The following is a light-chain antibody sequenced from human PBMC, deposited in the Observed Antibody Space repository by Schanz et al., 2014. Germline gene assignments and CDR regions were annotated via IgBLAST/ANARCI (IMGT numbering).Light chain of an antibody. V-gene: IGKV3-20*01. CDR2: GAS. CDR1: QTVSSTY. J-gene: IGKJ1*01. Sequence: EVVLTQSPGSLSLSPGERGTLSCRASQTVSSTYFAWYQQKPGQAPRLLIYGASSRATGIPDRFSGSGSGTDFTLTISRLEPEDFAVYYCQQYGKTFGQGTKVEIK. CDR3: QQYGKT.